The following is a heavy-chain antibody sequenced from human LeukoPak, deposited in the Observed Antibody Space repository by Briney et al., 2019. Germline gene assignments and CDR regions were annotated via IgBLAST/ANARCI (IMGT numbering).Heavy chain of an antibody. CDR1: GFTFSLYW. CDR2: IKGDGSEI. CDR3: ARDISEPSTPVI. J-gene: IGHJ4*02. Sequence: GGSLRLSCAASGFTFSLYWMSWVRQAPGKGLEWVATIKGDGSEIYYVDSVKGRFTISRDNAKNSLYLQMNSLRDEDTAVYYCARDISEPSTPVIGGQGALVTVSS. V-gene: IGHV3-7*01. D-gene: IGHD1-14*01.